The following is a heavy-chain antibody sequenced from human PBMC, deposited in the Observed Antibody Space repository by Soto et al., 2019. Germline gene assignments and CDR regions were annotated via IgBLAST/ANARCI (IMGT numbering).Heavy chain of an antibody. D-gene: IGHD5-12*01. CDR1: GFTFSSYW. CDR2: IKGDGSET. Sequence: GGSLRLSCAASGFTFSSYWMHWVRQAPGKGLVWVSRIKGDGSETNYADSVKGRFTISRDNAKNTLYLQLNSLRAEDTAVYYCLRGKSGYGNSDYWGQGTRVTVSS. V-gene: IGHV3-74*01. CDR3: LRGKSGYGNSDY. J-gene: IGHJ4*02.